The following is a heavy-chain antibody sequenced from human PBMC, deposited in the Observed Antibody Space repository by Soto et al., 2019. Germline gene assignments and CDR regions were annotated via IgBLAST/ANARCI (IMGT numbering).Heavy chain of an antibody. CDR1: GSPFSRHA. CDR2: IGSDGST. CDR3: AKDPYNHRFDS. J-gene: IGHJ4*02. D-gene: IGHD1-1*01. V-gene: IGHV3-23*01. Sequence: GGSLRLSCAASGSPFSRHARAWVRRAAGRGLEWVATIGSDGSTYHAESVKGRFSISRDNYGNMLHLQLNSLRVEDTGIYYCAKDPYNHRFDSWGQGTLVTVYS.